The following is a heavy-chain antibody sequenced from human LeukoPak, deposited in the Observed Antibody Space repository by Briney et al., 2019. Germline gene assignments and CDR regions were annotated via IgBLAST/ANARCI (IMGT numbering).Heavy chain of an antibody. Sequence: ASVKVSCKASGYTFTGYYMQWVRQAPGQGLEWMGWVHPSSGDINYSQKFQGRVTMTRDTSISTAYMELSRLTSDDTAVYYCARVRGYDYVWGSCPYWGQGTLVTASS. CDR3: ARVRGYDYVWGSCPY. D-gene: IGHD3-16*01. J-gene: IGHJ4*02. CDR2: VHPSSGDI. V-gene: IGHV1-2*02. CDR1: GYTFTGYY.